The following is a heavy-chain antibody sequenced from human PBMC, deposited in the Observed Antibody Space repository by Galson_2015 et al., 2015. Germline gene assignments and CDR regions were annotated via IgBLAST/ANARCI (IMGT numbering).Heavy chain of an antibody. CDR2: IRGDGSEK. V-gene: IGHV3-7*05. D-gene: IGHD2-21*01. Sequence: SLRLSCAASGFTFSAYYMTWVRQAPGKGLEWVSNIRGDGSEKNCVDAVKGRFTISRDNSKNSLYLQMNSLRAEDTAVYYCGRAGALACSWSCYDYWGQGTPVTVSS. CDR1: GFTFSAYY. CDR3: GRAGALACSWSCYDY. J-gene: IGHJ4*02.